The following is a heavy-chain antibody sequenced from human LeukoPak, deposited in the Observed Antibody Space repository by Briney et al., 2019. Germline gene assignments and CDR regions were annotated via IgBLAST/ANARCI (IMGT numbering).Heavy chain of an antibody. CDR3: ARDLNLGTTDSY. V-gene: IGHV3-53*05. CDR2: IYSGGST. D-gene: IGHD1-14*01. J-gene: IGHJ4*02. Sequence: PGGSLRLSCAASGFTVSSNYMNWVRQAPGKGLEWVSVIYSGGSTYYADSVKGRFTISRDNSKNMLYLQMNSLRVEDTAVYYCARDLNLGTTDSYWGQGTLVTISS. CDR1: GFTVSSNY.